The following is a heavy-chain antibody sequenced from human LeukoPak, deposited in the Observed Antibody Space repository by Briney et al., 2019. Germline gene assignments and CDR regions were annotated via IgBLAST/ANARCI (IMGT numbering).Heavy chain of an antibody. V-gene: IGHV3-30*02. Sequence: GGSLRLSCAGSGFSFSSYGMHWVRQAPGKGLEWMAFIRSDGSNKYYADSVKGRFTISRDNSKNTLYLQMNSLRAEDTAVYYCAKDLTTVTTQGDYWGQGTLVTVSS. D-gene: IGHD4-17*01. CDR2: IRSDGSNK. CDR3: AKDLTTVTTQGDY. CDR1: GFSFSSYG. J-gene: IGHJ4*02.